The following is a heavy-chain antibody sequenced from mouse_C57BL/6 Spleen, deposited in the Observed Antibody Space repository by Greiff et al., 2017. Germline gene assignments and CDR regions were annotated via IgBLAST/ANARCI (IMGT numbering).Heavy chain of an antibody. J-gene: IGHJ2*01. Sequence: DVKLVESRGGLVQPGGSLSLSCAASGFTFTDYYMSWVRQPPGQALEWLGFIRNNDNGNTTDYSAYVKGRFTIARDNSQSILYLHMKALRAVDCATYYFARYGGAAYFGGWGQGATLT. CDR2: IRNNDNGNTT. CDR1: GFTFTDYY. CDR3: ARYGGAAYFGG. V-gene: IGHV7-3*01.